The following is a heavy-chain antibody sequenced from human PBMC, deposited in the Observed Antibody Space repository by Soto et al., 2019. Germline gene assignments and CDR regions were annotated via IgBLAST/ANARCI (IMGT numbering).Heavy chain of an antibody. J-gene: IGHJ4*02. CDR3: ARYSGYGKYYFDY. D-gene: IGHD5-12*01. Sequence: ASVKVSCKASGYTFTSYAMHWVRQAPGQRLEWMGWINAGNGNTKYSQKFQGRVTITRDTSASTAYMGLSSLRSEDTAVYYCARYSGYGKYYFDYWGQGTLVTVSS. CDR1: GYTFTSYA. V-gene: IGHV1-3*01. CDR2: INAGNGNT.